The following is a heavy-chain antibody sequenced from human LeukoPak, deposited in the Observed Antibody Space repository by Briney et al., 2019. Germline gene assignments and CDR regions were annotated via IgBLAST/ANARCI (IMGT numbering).Heavy chain of an antibody. CDR1: GFTFSSYA. Sequence: GRSLRLSCAASGFTFSSYAMSWVRQAPGKGLEWVSAISGSGGSTYYADSVKGRFTISRDNSKNTLYLQMNSLRAEDTTVYYCAKVFGSGRPMGYFDYWGQGTLVTVSS. CDR2: ISGSGGST. D-gene: IGHD3-10*01. CDR3: AKVFGSGRPMGYFDY. J-gene: IGHJ4*02. V-gene: IGHV3-23*01.